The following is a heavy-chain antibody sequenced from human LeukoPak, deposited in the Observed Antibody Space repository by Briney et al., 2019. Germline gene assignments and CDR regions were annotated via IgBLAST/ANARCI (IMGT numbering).Heavy chain of an antibody. D-gene: IGHD1-26*01. Sequence: PSDSLSLTGTVSGGSISRRSDGRVSIRQPPWKGLEWIGSIYYSGSTYYNPSLKSRVTISVDTSKNQFSLKLNSVTATDTAVYYCARHYRPWGQGTLVTVSS. CDR3: ARHYRP. CDR1: GGSISRRSDG. CDR2: IYYSGST. V-gene: IGHV4-39*01. J-gene: IGHJ4*02.